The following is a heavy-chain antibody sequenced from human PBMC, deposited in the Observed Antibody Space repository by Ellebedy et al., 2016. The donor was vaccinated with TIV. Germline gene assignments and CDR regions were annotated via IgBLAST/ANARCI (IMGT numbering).Heavy chain of an antibody. Sequence: ASVKVSCXTSGYTFTTYPMHWVRQAPGQRLEWMGWINAGNGNTKYSQSFQGRVTLTRDTPASTGYMELSSLRSEDTAVYYCARGEGNHDFWSNYLPRGMDVWGQGTTVTVSS. D-gene: IGHD3-3*01. J-gene: IGHJ6*02. CDR1: GYTFTTYP. CDR3: ARGEGNHDFWSNYLPRGMDV. CDR2: INAGNGNT. V-gene: IGHV1-3*01.